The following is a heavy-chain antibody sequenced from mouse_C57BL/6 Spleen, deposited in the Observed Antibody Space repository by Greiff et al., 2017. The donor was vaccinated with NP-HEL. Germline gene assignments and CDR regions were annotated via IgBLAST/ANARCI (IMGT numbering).Heavy chain of an antibody. Sequence: QVQLQQSGAELAKPGASVKLSCKASGYTFTSYWMHWVKQRPGQGLEWIGYINPSSGYTKYNQKFKDKATLTADKSSSTAYMQLSSLTYEDSAVYYCASLVITTVVEDAMDYWGQGTSVTVSS. CDR2: INPSSGYT. D-gene: IGHD1-1*01. J-gene: IGHJ4*01. V-gene: IGHV1-7*01. CDR3: ASLVITTVVEDAMDY. CDR1: GYTFTSYW.